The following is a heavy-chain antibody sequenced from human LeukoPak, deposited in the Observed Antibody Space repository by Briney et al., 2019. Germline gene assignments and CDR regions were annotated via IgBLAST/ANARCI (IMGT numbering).Heavy chain of an antibody. CDR2: IIPIFGTA. CDR3: ARGPNYYDSSGYRLRGHFDY. CDR1: GGTFSSYA. V-gene: IGHV1-69*13. Sequence: ASVKVSCKASGGTFSSYAISWVRQAPGQGLEWMGGIIPIFGTANYAQKFQGRVTITADESTSTAYMELSSLRSEDTAVYYCARGPNYYDSSGYRLRGHFDYWGQGTLVTVSS. D-gene: IGHD3-22*01. J-gene: IGHJ4*02.